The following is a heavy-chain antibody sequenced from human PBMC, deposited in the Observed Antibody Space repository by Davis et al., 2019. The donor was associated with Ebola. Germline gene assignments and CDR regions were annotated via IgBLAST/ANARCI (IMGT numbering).Heavy chain of an antibody. CDR1: GFTFSSYG. CDR2: ISYDGSNQ. Sequence: GESLKISCAASGFTFSSYGMHWVRQAPGKGLEWVAVISYDGSNQYYADSVKGRFTISRDNSKNTLYLQMNSLRAEDTAVYYCAKLELLGYWGQGTLVTVSS. V-gene: IGHV3-30*18. J-gene: IGHJ4*02. CDR3: AKLELLGY. D-gene: IGHD1-7*01.